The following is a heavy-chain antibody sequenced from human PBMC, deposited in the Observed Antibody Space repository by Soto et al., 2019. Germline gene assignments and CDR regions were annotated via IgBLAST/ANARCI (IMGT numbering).Heavy chain of an antibody. CDR3: ARRLVGAPDAFDI. V-gene: IGHV1-18*01. CDR1: GYTFTSYG. D-gene: IGHD1-26*01. J-gene: IGHJ3*02. CDR2: ISAYNGNT. Sequence: APVKVSCKASGYTFTSYGISWVRQAPGQGLEWMGWISAYNGNTNYAQKLQCRVTMTTDTSTSTAYMELRSLRSDDTAVYYWARRLVGAPDAFDIWGQGTMVTFSS.